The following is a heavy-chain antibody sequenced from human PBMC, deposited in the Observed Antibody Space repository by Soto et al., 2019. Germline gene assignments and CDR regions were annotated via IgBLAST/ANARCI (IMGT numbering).Heavy chain of an antibody. CDR1: GFTFSSYG. D-gene: IGHD6-13*01. Sequence: QVQLVESGGGVVQPGRSLRLSCAASGFTFSSYGMHWVRQAPGKGLEGVAVISYDGSNKYYADSVKGRFTISRDNSKNTLYLPMNSLRAEDTAVYYCAKSYGPGYSSSWYIRVVDYYYYYGMDVWGQGTTVTVSS. CDR2: ISYDGSNK. J-gene: IGHJ6*02. V-gene: IGHV3-30*18. CDR3: AKSYGPGYSSSWYIRVVDYYYYYGMDV.